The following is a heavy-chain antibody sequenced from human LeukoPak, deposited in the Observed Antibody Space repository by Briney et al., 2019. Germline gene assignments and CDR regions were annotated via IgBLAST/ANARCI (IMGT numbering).Heavy chain of an antibody. Sequence: SETLSLTCDVSGYSIRSGSYWGWTRQPPGKGLEWIGCMFHSGDTYHNPSLKSRVTISADTSKNQFSLKLTSVTAADTAVYYCAKVGAYGDYARHDYWGQGTLVTVSS. CDR2: MFHSGDT. J-gene: IGHJ4*02. CDR1: GYSIRSGSY. V-gene: IGHV4-38-2*01. CDR3: AKVGAYGDYARHDY. D-gene: IGHD4-17*01.